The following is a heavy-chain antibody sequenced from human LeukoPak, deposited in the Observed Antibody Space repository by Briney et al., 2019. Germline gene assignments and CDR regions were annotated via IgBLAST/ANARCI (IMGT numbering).Heavy chain of an antibody. CDR1: GGSISSSSYY. D-gene: IGHD1-26*01. CDR3: AGGGYSLPQFDI. J-gene: IGHJ3*02. Sequence: SETLSLTCTVSGGSISSSSYYWGWIRQPPGKGLEWIGYIYYSGSTNYNPSLKSRVTISVDTSKNQFSLKLSSVIAADTAVYYCAGGGYSLPQFDIWGQGTMVTVSS. V-gene: IGHV4-61*05. CDR2: IYYSGST.